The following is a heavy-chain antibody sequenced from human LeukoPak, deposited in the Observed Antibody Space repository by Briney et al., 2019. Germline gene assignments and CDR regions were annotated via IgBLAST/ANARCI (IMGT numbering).Heavy chain of an antibody. CDR2: ISSSSSTI. CDR3: ARDNWNP. D-gene: IGHD1-20*01. V-gene: IGHV3-48*01. J-gene: IGHJ5*02. CDR1: GFTFSSYS. Sequence: SGGSLRLSCAASGFTFSSYSMNWVRQAPGKGLEWVSYISSSSSTIHYADSVKGRFTISRDNAQNSLYLQMNSLRAEDTAVYYCARDNWNPWGQGTLVTVSS.